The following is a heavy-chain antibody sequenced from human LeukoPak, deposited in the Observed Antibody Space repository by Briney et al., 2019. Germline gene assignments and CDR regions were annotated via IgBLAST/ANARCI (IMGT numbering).Heavy chain of an antibody. D-gene: IGHD6-6*01. V-gene: IGHV4-30-2*03. J-gene: IGHJ4*02. CDR1: GGSISSGGYY. CDR2: IYHSGST. Sequence: SQTLSLTCTVSGGSISSGGYYWSWIRQPPGKGLEWIGYIYHSGSTYYNPSLKSRVTISVDTSKNQFSLKLSSVTAADTAVYYCARQLASSSVSGFDYWGQGTLVTVSS. CDR3: ARQLASSSVSGFDY.